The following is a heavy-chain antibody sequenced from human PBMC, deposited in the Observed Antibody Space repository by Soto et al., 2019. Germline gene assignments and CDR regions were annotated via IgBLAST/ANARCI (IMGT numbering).Heavy chain of an antibody. Sequence: GASVKVSCKASGXTFTSYDINWVRQATGQGLEWMGWMNPNSGNTGYAQKFQGRVTMTRNTSISTAYMELSSLRSEDTAVYYCARWYSSSWYDYYYYGMDVWGQGTPVTVSS. CDR3: ARWYSSSWYDYYYYGMDV. J-gene: IGHJ6*02. D-gene: IGHD6-13*01. CDR2: MNPNSGNT. CDR1: GXTFTSYD. V-gene: IGHV1-8*01.